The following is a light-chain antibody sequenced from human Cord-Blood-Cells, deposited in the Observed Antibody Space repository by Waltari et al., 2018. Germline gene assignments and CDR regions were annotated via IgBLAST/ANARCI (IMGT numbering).Light chain of an antibody. V-gene: IGKV2-28*01. J-gene: IGKJ2*01. CDR3: IQALQAPYT. CDR2: LGS. Sequence: DIVMTQSPLPLLVNPGEPASLSCRSSQSFLHSNGYNYLDWYLQKPGQSPQLLVYLGSNRASRVPYVFGGSGSGTDFTLKNSRVEAEDGGDYLCIQALQAPYTLGHGTKLEIK. CDR1: QSFLHSNGYNY.